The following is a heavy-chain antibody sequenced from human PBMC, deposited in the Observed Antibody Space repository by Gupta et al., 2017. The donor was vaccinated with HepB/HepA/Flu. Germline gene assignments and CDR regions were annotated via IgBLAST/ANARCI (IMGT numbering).Heavy chain of an antibody. D-gene: IGHD3-3*01. Sequence: QLQLQESGPGLVKPSETLSLTCTVSGGSISSSSYYWGWIRQPPGKGLEWIGSICYSGSTYYNPSLKSRVTISVDTSKNQFSLKLSSVTAADTAVYYCARLTTYYYMDVWGKGTTVTVSS. CDR1: GGSISSSSYY. J-gene: IGHJ6*03. V-gene: IGHV4-39*01. CDR3: ARLTTYYYMDV. CDR2: ICYSGST.